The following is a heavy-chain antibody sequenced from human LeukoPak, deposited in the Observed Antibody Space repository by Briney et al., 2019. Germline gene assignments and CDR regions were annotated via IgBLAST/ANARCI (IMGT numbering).Heavy chain of an antibody. CDR3: ARGRITGTTYGMDV. V-gene: IGHV3-48*01. D-gene: IGHD1-7*01. CDR2: INGGSNSI. CDR1: GFTLSSYT. Sequence: PGGSLRLSCAASGFTLSSYTMNWVRQAPGKGLEWISYINGGSNSIYYADSVKGRFTISRDNAKNSLSLQMNSLRAEDTAVYFCARGRITGTTYGMDVWGQGTTVTVSS. J-gene: IGHJ6*02.